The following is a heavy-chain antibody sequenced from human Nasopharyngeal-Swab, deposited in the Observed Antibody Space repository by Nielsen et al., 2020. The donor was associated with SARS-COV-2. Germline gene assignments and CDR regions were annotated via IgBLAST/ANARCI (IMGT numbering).Heavy chain of an antibody. J-gene: IGHJ6*03. CDR1: GFTFSSYS. D-gene: IGHD5-18*01. V-gene: IGHV3-21*01. CDR3: ATEGPHIAKYYYYYMDV. Sequence: GGSLRLSCAASGFTFSSYSMNWVRQAPGKGLKWVSSISSSSSYIYYADSVKGRFTISRDNAKNSLYLQMNSLRAEDTAVYYCATEGPHIAKYYYYYMDVWGKGTTVTVSS. CDR2: ISSSSSYI.